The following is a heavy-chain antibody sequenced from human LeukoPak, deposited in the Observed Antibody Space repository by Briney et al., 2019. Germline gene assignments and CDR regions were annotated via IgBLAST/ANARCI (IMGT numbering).Heavy chain of an antibody. Sequence: GGSLRLTCAASGFTFSDYYMSWIRQAPGKGLEWVSYISSSGSTIYYADSVKGRFTISRDNAKNSLYLQMNSVRAEDTAVYYCARDPHYYYYGLDVWGQGTTVTVSS. CDR2: ISSSGSTI. J-gene: IGHJ6*02. V-gene: IGHV3-11*01. CDR3: ARDPHYYYYGLDV. CDR1: GFTFSDYY.